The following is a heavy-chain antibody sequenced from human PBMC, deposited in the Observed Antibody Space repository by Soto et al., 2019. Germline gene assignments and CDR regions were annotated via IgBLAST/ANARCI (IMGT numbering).Heavy chain of an antibody. CDR2: ISSSGSTI. CDR3: ARDPDSSGWYNWFDP. CDR1: GFTFSSYS. J-gene: IGHJ5*02. Sequence: PGGSLRLFCAASGFTFSSYSMNWVRQAPGKGLEWVSYISSSGSTIYYADSVKGRFTISRDNAKNSLYLQMNSLRAEDTAVYYCARDPDSSGWYNWFDPWGQGTLVTVSS. V-gene: IGHV3-48*01. D-gene: IGHD6-19*01.